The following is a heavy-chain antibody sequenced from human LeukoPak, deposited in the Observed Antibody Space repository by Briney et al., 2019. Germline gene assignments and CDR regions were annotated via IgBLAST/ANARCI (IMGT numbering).Heavy chain of an antibody. CDR3: ARVSLNSYGGVFYFDY. CDR1: GGSISSYY. CDR2: IYYSGST. V-gene: IGHV4-59*08. J-gene: IGHJ4*02. Sequence: PSETLSLTCTVSGGSISSYYWSWIRQPPGKGLKWIGYIYYSGSTNYNPSLKSRVTISVDTSKNQFSLKLSSVTAADTAVYYCARVSLNSYGGVFYFDYWGQGTLATVSS. D-gene: IGHD4-23*01.